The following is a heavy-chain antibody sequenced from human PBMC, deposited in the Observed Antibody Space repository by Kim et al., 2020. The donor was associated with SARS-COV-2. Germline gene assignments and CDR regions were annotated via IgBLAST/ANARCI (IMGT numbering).Heavy chain of an antibody. V-gene: IGHV1-69*13. CDR3: ARGIMVTVIPSPFYYYYYGMDV. CDR1: GGTFSSYA. Sequence: SVKVSCKASGGTFSSYAISWVRQAPGQGLEWMGGIIPIFGTANYAQKFQGRVTITADESTSTAYMELSSLRSEGTAVYYCARGIMVTVIPSPFYYYYYGMDVWGQGTTVTVSS. J-gene: IGHJ6*02. D-gene: IGHD4-17*01. CDR2: IIPIFGTA.